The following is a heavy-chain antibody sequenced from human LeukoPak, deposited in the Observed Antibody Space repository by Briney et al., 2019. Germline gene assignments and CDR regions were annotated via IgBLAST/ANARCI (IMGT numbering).Heavy chain of an antibody. Sequence: GGSLRLSCAASGFTFSTYWMHWVRQAPGKGLERVSGIRSDGSSTIYADSVKGRFTISRDNARNTLYLQMNGLRAGDTSVYYCARDSSGWGFDYWGQGSLVTVSS. CDR1: GFTFSTYW. D-gene: IGHD6-25*01. CDR2: IRSDGSST. CDR3: ARDSSGWGFDY. V-gene: IGHV3-74*01. J-gene: IGHJ4*02.